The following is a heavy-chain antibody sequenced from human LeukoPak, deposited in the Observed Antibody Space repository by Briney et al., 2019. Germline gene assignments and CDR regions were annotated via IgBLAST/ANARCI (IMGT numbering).Heavy chain of an antibody. J-gene: IGHJ4*02. V-gene: IGHV3-7*01. Sequence: TGGSLRLSCAASGFTFSSYWMSWVRQAPGKGLEWVANIKQDGSEENFVDSVKGRFTISRDNAKKSLYLQMNSLRAEDTAVYYCARGSSAGASLRHDYWGQGTLVPVSS. D-gene: IGHD1-26*01. CDR1: GFTFSSYW. CDR2: IKQDGSEE. CDR3: ARGSSAGASLRHDY.